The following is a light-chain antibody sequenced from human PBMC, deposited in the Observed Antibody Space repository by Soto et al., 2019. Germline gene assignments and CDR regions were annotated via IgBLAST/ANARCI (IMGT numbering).Light chain of an antibody. J-gene: IGKJ1*01. CDR3: QQYNSRRT. Sequence: DIQMTQSPSTLSASVGDRVTITCRASQDINNWLAWYQQNPGNAPKFLIYDPSSLQSGVSSRFSGSGSGREFTLTISSLQPDEFGTYYCQQYNSRRTFGQGTKVEIK. V-gene: IGKV1-5*01. CDR2: DPS. CDR1: QDINNW.